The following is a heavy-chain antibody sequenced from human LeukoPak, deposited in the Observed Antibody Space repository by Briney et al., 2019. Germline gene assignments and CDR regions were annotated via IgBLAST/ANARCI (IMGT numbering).Heavy chain of an antibody. J-gene: IGHJ4*02. D-gene: IGHD4/OR15-4a*01. V-gene: IGHV3-43*02. CDR3: AKDAPDVWWQYYLDY. CDR1: GFTFDDYA. Sequence: GGSLRLSCAASGFTFDDYAMHWVRQAPGKGLEWVSLISGDGGSTYYADSVKGRFTISRDNSKNSLYLQMNSLRTEDTALYYCAKDAPDVWWQYYLDYWGQGTLVTVSS. CDR2: ISGDGGST.